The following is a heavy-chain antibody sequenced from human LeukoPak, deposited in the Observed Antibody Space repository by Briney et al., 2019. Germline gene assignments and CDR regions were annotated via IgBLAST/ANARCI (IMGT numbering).Heavy chain of an antibody. CDR2: ISGSGGST. CDR3: AKVGRGDNDY. D-gene: IGHD2-21*01. CDR1: GFTFSSYA. V-gene: IGHV3-23*01. J-gene: IGHJ4*02. Sequence: GGSLRLSCAASGFTFSSYAMSWVRQTPGKGLEWVSAISGSGGSTYYADSVRGRFTISRDNSKNTLYLQMNSLRAEDTAVYYCAKVGRGDNDYWGQGTLVTVSS.